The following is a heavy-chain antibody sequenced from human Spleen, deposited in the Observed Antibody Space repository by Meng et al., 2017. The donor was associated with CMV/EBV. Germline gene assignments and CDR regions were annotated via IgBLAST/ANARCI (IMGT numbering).Heavy chain of an antibody. D-gene: IGHD2-2*02. Sequence: FSDHYMDWVRQAPGKGLEWVGRTRNKADSYTTDYAASVKGRFTISRDDSKNSLYLQMNSLKTEDTAVYYCARDRYCSSSNCYTGFDYWGQGTLVTVS. J-gene: IGHJ4*02. CDR1: FSDHY. CDR3: ARDRYCSSSNCYTGFDY. CDR2: TRNKADSYTT. V-gene: IGHV3-72*01.